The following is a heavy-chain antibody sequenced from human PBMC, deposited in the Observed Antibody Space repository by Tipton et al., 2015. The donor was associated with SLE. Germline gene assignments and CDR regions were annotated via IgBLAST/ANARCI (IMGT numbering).Heavy chain of an antibody. D-gene: IGHD3-10*01. CDR3: ARGLTTLWYNWFDP. CDR2: IYYSGST. CDR1: GFTFSDYY. V-gene: IGHV4-59*01. Sequence: LRLSCAASGFTFSDYYMSWIRQPPGKGLEWIGYIYYSGSTNYNPSLKSRVTISVDTSKNQFSLKLSSVTAADTAVYYCARGLTTLWYNWFDPWGQGTLVTVSS. J-gene: IGHJ5*02.